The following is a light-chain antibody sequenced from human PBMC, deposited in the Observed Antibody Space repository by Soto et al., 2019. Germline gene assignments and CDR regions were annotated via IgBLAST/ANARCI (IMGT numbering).Light chain of an antibody. J-gene: IGLJ1*01. CDR1: HNDIVTYDY. CDR3: SPFTPNRIYV. V-gene: IGLV2-14*03. Sequence: QSALTQPTSVSGSPGQSITSSCTGNHNDIVTYDYVSWYQQHPGRAHRLLIHGVTTRPSGISGRFSASKSGLTASLTSSGLQPEDEAYYYCSPFTPNRIYVFVPGTKVNVL. CDR2: GVT.